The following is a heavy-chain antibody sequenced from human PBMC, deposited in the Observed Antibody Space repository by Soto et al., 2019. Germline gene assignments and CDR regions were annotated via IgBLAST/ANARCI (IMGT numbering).Heavy chain of an antibody. CDR2: ISSSSSYI. CDR1: GFTFSSYS. D-gene: IGHD6-19*01. J-gene: IGHJ4*02. CDR3: ARDLGRQWLVGSVDY. V-gene: IGHV3-21*01. Sequence: GGSLRLSCAASGFTFSSYSMNWVRQAPGKGLEWVSSISSSSSYIYYADSVKGRLPISRDKAKNSVYLQMNSMSAEDTAVYYCARDLGRQWLVGSVDYWGQGTLVTVSS.